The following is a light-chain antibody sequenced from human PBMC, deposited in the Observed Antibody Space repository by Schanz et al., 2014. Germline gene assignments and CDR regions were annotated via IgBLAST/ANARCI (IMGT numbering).Light chain of an antibody. V-gene: IGLV2-14*01. CDR3: SSDTSSSTPWV. CDR1: SSDVGGYNY. Sequence: QSALTQPASVSGSPGQSITISCTGTSSDVGGYNYVSWYQQHPGKAPKLMIYDVNNRPSGVSNRFSGSKSGNTASLTISGLQAEDEADYYCSSDTSSSTPWVFGGGTKLTVL. CDR2: DVN. J-gene: IGLJ3*02.